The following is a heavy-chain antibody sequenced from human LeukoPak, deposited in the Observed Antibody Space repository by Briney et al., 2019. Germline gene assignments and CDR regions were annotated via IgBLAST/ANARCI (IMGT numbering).Heavy chain of an antibody. Sequence: PGGSLRLSCAASGFTFSSYSMNWVRQAPGKGLEWVSSISSSSSYIYYADSVKGRFTISRDNAKNSLYLQMNSLRAEDTAVYYCARDRGTTGTTKIDYWGQGTLVTVSS. CDR3: ARDRGTTGTTKIDY. CDR1: GFTFSSYS. D-gene: IGHD1-1*01. CDR2: ISSSSSYI. J-gene: IGHJ4*02. V-gene: IGHV3-21*01.